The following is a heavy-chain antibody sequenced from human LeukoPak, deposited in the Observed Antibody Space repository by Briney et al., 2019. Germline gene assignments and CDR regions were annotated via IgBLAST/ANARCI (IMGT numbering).Heavy chain of an antibody. Sequence: GGSLRLSCAASGFTFSIYAMSWVRQAPGKGLQWVSSITSSGDGTYYADSAKGRFTISRGNSENMLYLQMNSLRVEDTAVYFCAKDRPNYYGSNGHYYRRDGDYWGQGTLVTVSS. CDR2: ITSSGDGT. J-gene: IGHJ4*02. CDR1: GFTFSIYA. V-gene: IGHV3-23*01. D-gene: IGHD3-22*01. CDR3: AKDRPNYYGSNGHYYRRDGDY.